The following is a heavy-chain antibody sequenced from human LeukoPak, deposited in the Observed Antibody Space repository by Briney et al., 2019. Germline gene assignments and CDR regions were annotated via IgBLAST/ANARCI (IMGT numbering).Heavy chain of an antibody. J-gene: IGHJ5*02. V-gene: IGHV4-39*07. CDR1: GGSISSSSYY. D-gene: IGHD3-22*01. Sequence: SETLSLTCTVSGGSISSSSYYWGWIRQPPGKGLEWIGSIYYGGNTYYNPSLKSRVTISVDTSKNQFSLKLSSVTAADTAVYYCVRCSYYYDSSGYHYWSDPWGQGTLVTVSS. CDR3: VRCSYYYDSSGYHYWSDP. CDR2: IYYGGNT.